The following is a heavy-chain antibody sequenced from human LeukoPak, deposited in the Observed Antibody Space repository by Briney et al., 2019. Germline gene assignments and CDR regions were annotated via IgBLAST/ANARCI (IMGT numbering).Heavy chain of an antibody. J-gene: IGHJ4*02. V-gene: IGHV3-33*06. D-gene: IGHD2-8*02. CDR3: AKARFAGGYHNLDS. CDR1: GFTFRSFG. Sequence: GRSLRLSCAASGFTFRSFGMHWVRQTPGKGLECVAVIWYDGNTKQYADSVKGRFTISRDNSNNTLYLDMNSLRPEDTGVYYCAKARFAGGYHNLDSWGQGNLVIVSS. CDR2: IWYDGNTK.